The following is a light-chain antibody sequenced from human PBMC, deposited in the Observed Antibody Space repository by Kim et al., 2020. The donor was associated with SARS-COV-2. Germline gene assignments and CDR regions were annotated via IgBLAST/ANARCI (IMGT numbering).Light chain of an antibody. CDR1: QGISSY. J-gene: IGKJ5*01. Sequence: IQLTQSPSSLSASVGDRVTITCRASQGISSYLAWYQQKPGKAPKLLIYAASTLQSGVPSRFSGSGSGTDFTLTISSLQPEDFATYYCQQINDYPITFGQGTRLEIK. V-gene: IGKV1-9*01. CDR2: AAS. CDR3: QQINDYPIT.